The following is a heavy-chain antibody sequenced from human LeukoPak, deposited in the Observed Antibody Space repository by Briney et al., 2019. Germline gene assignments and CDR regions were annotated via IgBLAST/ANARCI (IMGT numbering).Heavy chain of an antibody. CDR1: GFTFSSYS. J-gene: IGHJ4*02. D-gene: IGHD2-2*01. CDR3: TKYLAGGYDY. V-gene: IGHV3-15*01. Sequence: KSGGSLRLSCAASGFTFSSYSMNWVRQAPGKGLEWVGRIKSKTDGGTTDYAAPVKGRFTISRDDSKNTLYLQMNSLKTEDTAVYYCTKYLAGGYDYWGQGTLVTVSS. CDR2: IKSKTDGGTT.